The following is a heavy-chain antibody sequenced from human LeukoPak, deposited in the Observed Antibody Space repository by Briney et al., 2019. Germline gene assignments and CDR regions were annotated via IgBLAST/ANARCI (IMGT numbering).Heavy chain of an antibody. Sequence: GGSLRLSCAASGFTFSSYNMNWVRQAPGKGLEWVSSISRSSTYISYADSVKGRFTISRDNAKNSLYLQMNSLRAEDTAVYYCARGHYYGSGSYPAPFDPWGQGTLVTVSS. CDR1: GFTFSSYN. J-gene: IGHJ5*02. CDR2: ISRSSTYI. CDR3: ARGHYYGSGSYPAPFDP. V-gene: IGHV3-21*01. D-gene: IGHD3-10*01.